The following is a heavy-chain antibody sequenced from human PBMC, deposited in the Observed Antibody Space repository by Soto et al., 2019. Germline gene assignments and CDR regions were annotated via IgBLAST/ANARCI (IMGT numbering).Heavy chain of an antibody. V-gene: IGHV3-15*01. CDR3: TTESAVMITFGGVIAQGAYYYGMDV. CDR2: IKSKTDGGTT. J-gene: IGHJ6*02. CDR1: GFTFSNAW. D-gene: IGHD3-16*02. Sequence: GGSLRLSCAASGFTFSNAWMSWVRQAPGKGLEWVGRIKSKTDGGTTDYAAPVKGRFTISRDDSKNTLYLQMNSLKTEDTAVYYCTTESAVMITFGGVIAQGAYYYGMDVWGQGTTVTVSS.